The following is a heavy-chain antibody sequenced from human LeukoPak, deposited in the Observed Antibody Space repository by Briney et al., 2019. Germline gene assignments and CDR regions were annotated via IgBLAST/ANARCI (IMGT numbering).Heavy chain of an antibody. CDR1: GGSISDYY. V-gene: IGHV4-59*01. CDR2: IFNSGTT. D-gene: IGHD3-10*01. Sequence: TSETLSLTCTVSGGSISDYYWSWIRQPPGKGLEWIGHIFNSGTTNHSPSLKRPVIISVDTSNNQFSLKLSSVTAADTAIYYCARGVVRGKNWFDPWGQGTLVTVSS. CDR3: ARGVVRGKNWFDP. J-gene: IGHJ5*02.